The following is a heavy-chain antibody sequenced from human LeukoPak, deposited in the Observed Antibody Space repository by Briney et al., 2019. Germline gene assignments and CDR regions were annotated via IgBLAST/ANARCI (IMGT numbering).Heavy chain of an antibody. CDR3: AKVGQALTKVRGALDY. Sequence: GGSLRLSCAASGFTFSSYGMHSVRQAPGKGLEWVAFERYDGSNKYYADSVKGRFTISRDNSKNTLYLQMNSLRAEDTAVYYCAKVGQALTKVRGALDYWGQGTLVTVSS. J-gene: IGHJ4*02. CDR1: GFTFSSYG. V-gene: IGHV3-30*02. D-gene: IGHD3-10*01. CDR2: ERYDGSNK.